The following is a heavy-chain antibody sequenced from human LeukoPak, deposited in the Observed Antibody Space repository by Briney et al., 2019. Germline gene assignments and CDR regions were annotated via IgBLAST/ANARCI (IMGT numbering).Heavy chain of an antibody. Sequence: SETLSLTCAVYGGSFSGYYWSWIRQPPGKGLEWIGEINHSGSTNYNPSLKSRVTISVDTSKNQFSLKLSSVTAADTAVYYCARVEEGYGSGRRENYFYYYMDVWGKGTTVTISS. CDR2: INHSGST. V-gene: IGHV4-34*01. CDR3: ARVEEGYGSGRRENYFYYYMDV. D-gene: IGHD3-10*01. CDR1: GGSFSGYY. J-gene: IGHJ6*03.